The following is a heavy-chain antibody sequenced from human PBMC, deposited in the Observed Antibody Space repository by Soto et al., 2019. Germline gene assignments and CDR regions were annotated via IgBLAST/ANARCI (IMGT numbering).Heavy chain of an antibody. CDR2: IWYDGSNK. J-gene: IGHJ5*02. D-gene: IGHD3-3*01. V-gene: IGHV3-33*01. CDR1: GFTFSSYG. Sequence: GGSLRLSCAASGFTFSSYGMHWVRQAPGKGLEWVAVIWYDGSNKYYADSVEGRFTISRDNSKNTLYLQMNSLRAEDTAVYYCARKSCWSGCDEAMPFDPWGQGTLVTVSS. CDR3: ARKSCWSGCDEAMPFDP.